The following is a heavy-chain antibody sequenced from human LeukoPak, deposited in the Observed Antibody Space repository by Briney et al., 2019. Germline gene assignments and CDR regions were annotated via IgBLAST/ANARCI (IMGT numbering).Heavy chain of an antibody. V-gene: IGHV3-7*01. CDR3: ARVRAWLLLEYDAFDI. CDR1: GFTFSSYW. J-gene: IGHJ3*02. CDR2: IKQNGSEK. D-gene: IGHD3-22*01. Sequence: GGSLRLSCAASGFTFSSYWMSWVRQAPGKGLEWVANIKQNGSEKYYVDSVKGRFTISRDNAKNSLYLQMNSLRAEDTAVYYCARVRAWLLLEYDAFDIWGQGTMVTVSS.